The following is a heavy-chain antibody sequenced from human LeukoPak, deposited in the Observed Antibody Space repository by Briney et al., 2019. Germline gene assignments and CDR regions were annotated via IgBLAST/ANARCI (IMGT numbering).Heavy chain of an antibody. J-gene: IGHJ4*02. Sequence: ASVKVSCKASGYTFTGYYMHWVRQAPGQGLEWMGWINPNSGGTNYAQKFQGRVTMTRDTSISTAYMELSRLRSDDTAVYYCAREIARNVVVVAATNFDYWAREPWSPSPQ. D-gene: IGHD2-15*01. CDR2: INPNSGGT. CDR3: AREIARNVVVVAATNFDY. CDR1: GYTFTGYY. V-gene: IGHV1-2*02.